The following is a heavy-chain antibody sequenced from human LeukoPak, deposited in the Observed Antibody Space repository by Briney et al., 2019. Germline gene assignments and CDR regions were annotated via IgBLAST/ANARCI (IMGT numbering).Heavy chain of an antibody. CDR1: GFTFDDYA. CDR2: ISGDGGST. J-gene: IGHJ6*02. D-gene: IGHD1-26*01. V-gene: IGHV3-43*02. Sequence: GGSLRLSCAASGFTFDDYAMHWVRQAPGKGLEWVSLISGDGGSTYYAVSVKGRFTISRDNSKNSLYLQMNSLRTEDTALYYCAKDLGGAAGDYYYGMDVWGQGTTVTVSS. CDR3: AKDLGGAAGDYYYGMDV.